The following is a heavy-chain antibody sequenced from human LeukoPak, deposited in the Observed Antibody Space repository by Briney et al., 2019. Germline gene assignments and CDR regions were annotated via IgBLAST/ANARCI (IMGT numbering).Heavy chain of an antibody. CDR1: GGSISSYY. J-gene: IGHJ4*02. V-gene: IGHV4-59*08. Sequence: ASETLSLTCTVSGGSISSYYWSWIRQPPGKGLEWIGYIYYSGSTNYNPSLKSRVTISVDTPQNQFSLSLTSVTAADTAVYYCARKKWLQFAYFDYWGQGTLVTVSS. CDR3: ARKKWLQFAYFDY. CDR2: IYYSGST. D-gene: IGHD5-24*01.